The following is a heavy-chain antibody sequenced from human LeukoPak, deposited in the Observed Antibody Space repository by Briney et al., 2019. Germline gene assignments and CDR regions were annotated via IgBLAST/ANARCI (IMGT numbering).Heavy chain of an antibody. Sequence: NASETLSLTCPLSGGSISSYYWRCIRPPPGRGLEWIAYIYYSGSTNYTPSINRRVTISVDTSKSQFSLKLISVTAADTSVYYCATSPFLGDAHYFDYWGQGILVTVSS. CDR2: IYYSGST. J-gene: IGHJ4*02. D-gene: IGHD3-10*01. CDR3: ATSPFLGDAHYFDY. CDR1: GGSISSYY. V-gene: IGHV4-59*01.